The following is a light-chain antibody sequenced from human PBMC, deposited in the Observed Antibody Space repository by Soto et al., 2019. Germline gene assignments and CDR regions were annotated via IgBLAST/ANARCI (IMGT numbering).Light chain of an antibody. J-gene: IGKJ1*01. CDR2: GAS. V-gene: IGKV3-20*01. Sequence: EIVFTHSPGTLSFSPVESATLSCRASQTVSSSSLAWYQQKPGQAPRLLIFGASTRAAGFPDRFSGSGSGTDFTLTISRLEPEDFAVYYCQQYSSSPRTFGQGTKVDIK. CDR1: QTVSSSS. CDR3: QQYSSSPRT.